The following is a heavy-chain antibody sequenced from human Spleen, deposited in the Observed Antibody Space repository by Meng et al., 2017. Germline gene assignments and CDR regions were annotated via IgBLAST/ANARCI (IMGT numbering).Heavy chain of an antibody. V-gene: IGHV3-7*01. CDR2: IEEDGSEK. Sequence: GGSLRLSCAASGFTFSSYWMRWVRQAPGKGLEWVATIEEDGSEKYYVDSAKGRFTISRDNAKNSLYLQMNTLRAEDTAVYYCARDLPEADYWGQGTLVTVSS. D-gene: IGHD1-14*01. J-gene: IGHJ4*02. CDR1: GFTFSSYW. CDR3: ARDLPEADY.